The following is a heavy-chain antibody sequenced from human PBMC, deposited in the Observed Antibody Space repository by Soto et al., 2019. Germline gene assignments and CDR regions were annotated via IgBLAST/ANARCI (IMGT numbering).Heavy chain of an antibody. J-gene: IGHJ4*02. CDR3: ARRAAVGTNFSF. CDR1: GGSISSSNW. Sequence: SETLSLTCAVSGGSISSSNWWSWVRQPPGKGLEWIGEIYHSGSTNYNPSLKSRVTISVAKSKNQSSLKLTSVTAAETAVYYCARRAAVGTNFSFRGQGTPVTGSS. D-gene: IGHD6-13*01. CDR2: IYHSGST. V-gene: IGHV4-4*02.